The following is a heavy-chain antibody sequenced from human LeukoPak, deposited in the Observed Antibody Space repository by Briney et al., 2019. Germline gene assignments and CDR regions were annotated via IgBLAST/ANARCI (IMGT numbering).Heavy chain of an antibody. J-gene: IGHJ6*03. Sequence: PGGSLRLSCAASGFTSSNAWMSWVRQAPGKGLEWVGLIKSTTDGGTTDYAAPVKGRFSISRDDSRNTLYLQMNSLNTDDSAVYYCALLYSYYYMDVWGKGTTVTISS. CDR3: ALLYSYYYMDV. V-gene: IGHV3-15*05. CDR1: GFTSSNAW. CDR2: IKSTTDGGTT.